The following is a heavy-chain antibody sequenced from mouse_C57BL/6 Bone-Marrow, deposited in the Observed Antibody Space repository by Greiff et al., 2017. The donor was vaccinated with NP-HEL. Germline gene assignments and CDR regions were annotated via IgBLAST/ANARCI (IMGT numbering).Heavy chain of an antibody. V-gene: IGHV14-1*01. CDR2: IDPEDGDT. J-gene: IGHJ2*01. CDR3: TTYLTYYYGRPYYFDY. CDR1: GFNIKDYY. D-gene: IGHD1-1*01. Sequence: VQLQQSGAELVRPGASVKLSCTASGFNIKDYYMHWVKQRPEQGLEWIGRIDPEDGDTEYAPKFQGKATMTADTSSNTAYLQLSSLTSEGTAVYYFTTYLTYYYGRPYYFDYGGQGTTLTVSS.